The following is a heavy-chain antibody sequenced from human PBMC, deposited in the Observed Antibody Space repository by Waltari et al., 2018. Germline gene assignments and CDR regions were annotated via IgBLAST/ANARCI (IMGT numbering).Heavy chain of an antibody. CDR1: GASINNYF. D-gene: IGHD3-9*01. V-gene: IGHV4-59*08. CDR3: ARWDSPGRYFGD. J-gene: IGHJ4*02. Sequence: QVQLQESGPGLVKPSETLSLTCSVSGASINNYFWNWIRQPPGKALQWSGFIRHTGVTKSNPSLKSRVTMTVDTSKSQISLRLTSVSATDTAVYFCARWDSPGRYFGDWGQGTPVTVSS. CDR2: IRHTGVT.